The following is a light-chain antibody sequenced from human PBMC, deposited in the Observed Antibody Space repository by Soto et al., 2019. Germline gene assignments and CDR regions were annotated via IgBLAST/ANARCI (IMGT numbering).Light chain of an antibody. CDR1: QSVGSN. J-gene: IGKJ1*01. CDR3: QQYNNGPWT. CDR2: SAS. V-gene: IGKV3-15*01. Sequence: EIVMTQSPATLSVSPGERATLSCRASQSVGSNLAWYHQKPGQAPNLLIYSASTRATGIPARFSGSGSATEFTLTISSLQSEDFGVSYCQQYNNGPWTFGQGT.